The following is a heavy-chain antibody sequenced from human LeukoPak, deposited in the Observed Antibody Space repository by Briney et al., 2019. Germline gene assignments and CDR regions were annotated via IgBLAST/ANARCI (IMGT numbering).Heavy chain of an antibody. CDR2: ISSSGSTI. CDR1: GFTFSSYE. V-gene: IGHV3-48*03. CDR3: ARDSGSEDWNYGYGMDV. Sequence: PGGSLRLSCAASGFTFSSYEMNWVRQAPGKGLEWVSYISSSGSTIYYADSVKGRFTISRDNAKNSLYLQMNSLRAEDTAVYYCARDSGSEDWNYGYGMDVWGQGTTVTVSS. J-gene: IGHJ6*02. D-gene: IGHD1-7*01.